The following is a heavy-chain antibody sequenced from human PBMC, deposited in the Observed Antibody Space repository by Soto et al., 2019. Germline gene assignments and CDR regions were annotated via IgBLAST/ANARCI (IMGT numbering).Heavy chain of an antibody. D-gene: IGHD7-27*01. V-gene: IGHV4-34*01. CDR1: GGSFSGYY. J-gene: IGHJ4*02. CDR2: INHSGST. CDR3: ARGPPGEGGHGYFDY. Sequence: SETLSLTCAVYGGSFSGYYWSWIRQPPGKGLEWIGEINHSGSTNYNPSLKSRVTISVDTSKNQFSLKLSSVTAADTAVYYCARGPPGEGGHGYFDYWGQGTLVTVSS.